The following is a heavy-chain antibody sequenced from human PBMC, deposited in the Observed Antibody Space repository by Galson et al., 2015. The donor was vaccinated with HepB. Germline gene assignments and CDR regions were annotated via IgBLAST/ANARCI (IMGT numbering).Heavy chain of an antibody. D-gene: IGHD6-13*01. CDR2: INSDGSYT. CDR3: ARTRGAAAGIFDY. CDR1: GFTVSCNW. J-gene: IGHJ4*02. Sequence: LRPCGAASGFTVSCNWRHGGRQVPGKGLVCVARINSDGSYTTYADSVKGRFTISRNNDKNTLYLQMNSPRAEDTALYYCARTRGAAAGIFDYWGQGTLVTVSS. V-gene: IGHV3-74*01.